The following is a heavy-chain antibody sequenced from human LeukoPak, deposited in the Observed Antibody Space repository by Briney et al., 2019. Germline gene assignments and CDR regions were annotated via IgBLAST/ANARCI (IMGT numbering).Heavy chain of an antibody. CDR3: ARTMVRGEIYWYFDL. CDR1: GFTFSNAW. Sequence: GSLRLSCAASGFTFSNAWMSWVRQPPGKGLEWIGEINHSGSTNYNPSLKSRVTISVDTSKNQFSLKLSSVTAADTAVYYCARTMVRGEIYWYFDLWGRGTLVTVSS. J-gene: IGHJ2*01. D-gene: IGHD3-10*01. V-gene: IGHV4-34*08. CDR2: INHSGST.